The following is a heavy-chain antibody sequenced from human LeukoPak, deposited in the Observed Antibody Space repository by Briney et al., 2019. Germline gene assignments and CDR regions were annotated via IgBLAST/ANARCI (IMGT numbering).Heavy chain of an antibody. CDR3: AKYCGGDCFRNFDS. CDR1: GFIFSTYA. D-gene: IGHD2-21*02. J-gene: IGHJ4*02. V-gene: IGHV3-23*01. Sequence: QPGGSLRLSCAASGFIFSTYAMAWVRQAPGRGLEWVSVIGPAGGDIRYADSVKGRFTISRDNFENTLFLQMNSLRADDTAVYYCAKYCGGDCFRNFDSWGQGTLVTVSS. CDR2: IGPAGGDI.